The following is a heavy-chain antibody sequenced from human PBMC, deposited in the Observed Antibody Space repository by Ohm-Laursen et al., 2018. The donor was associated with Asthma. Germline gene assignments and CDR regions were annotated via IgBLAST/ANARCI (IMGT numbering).Heavy chain of an antibody. CDR3: VRAHSGSYSYAFDI. J-gene: IGHJ3*02. Sequence: SLRLSCAASGFTFSSYGMHWGRQAPGKGLEWVAVIWYDGSNKYYADSVKGRFTISRDNSKNTLYLQMNSLRGEDTAVYYCVRAHSGSYSYAFDIWGQGTVVTVSS. CDR1: GFTFSSYG. V-gene: IGHV3-33*01. D-gene: IGHD1-26*01. CDR2: IWYDGSNK.